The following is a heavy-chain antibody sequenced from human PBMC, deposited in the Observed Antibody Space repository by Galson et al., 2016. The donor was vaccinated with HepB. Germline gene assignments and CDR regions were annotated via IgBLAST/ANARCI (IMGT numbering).Heavy chain of an antibody. CDR2: VHPARGT. CDR1: GASINNGAW. Sequence: SETLSLTCGVSGASINNGAWWSWVRQAPGQGLEWIGEVHPARGTNYNPSLKSRVTLSVDQSKNQFSLQPRSVTDADTAVYFCAKNGAYCSDYWGQGTLVTVSS. J-gene: IGHJ4*02. V-gene: IGHV4-4*02. D-gene: IGHD2-8*01. CDR3: AKNGAYCSDY.